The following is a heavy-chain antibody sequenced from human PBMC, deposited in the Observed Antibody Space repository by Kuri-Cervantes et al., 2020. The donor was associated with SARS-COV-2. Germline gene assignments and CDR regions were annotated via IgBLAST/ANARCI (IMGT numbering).Heavy chain of an antibody. D-gene: IGHD1-26*01. Sequence: GGSLRLSCAASGFTFSSYSMNWVRQAPGKGLEWVSYISSSGSTIYYADSVKGRFTISRDNAKNSLYLQMNSLRAEDTAVYYCAREEVGAFDIWGQGTMVTVSS. CDR3: AREEVGAFDI. CDR2: ISSSGSTI. CDR1: GFTFSSYS. V-gene: IGHV3-48*04. J-gene: IGHJ3*02.